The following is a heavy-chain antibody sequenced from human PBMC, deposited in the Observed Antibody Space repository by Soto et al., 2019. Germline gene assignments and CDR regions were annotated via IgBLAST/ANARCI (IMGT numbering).Heavy chain of an antibody. CDR2: ISPIFGTA. CDR3: AREAVAPVRYYYYGMDV. Sequence: ASVKVSCKASGGTFSSYAISWVRQAPGQGLEWMGGISPIFGTANYAQKFQGRITITADESTSTAYMELSRLRSEDTAVYYCAREAVAPVRYYYYGMDVWGQGTTVTVSS. V-gene: IGHV1-69*13. J-gene: IGHJ6*02. D-gene: IGHD6-19*01. CDR1: GGTFSSYA.